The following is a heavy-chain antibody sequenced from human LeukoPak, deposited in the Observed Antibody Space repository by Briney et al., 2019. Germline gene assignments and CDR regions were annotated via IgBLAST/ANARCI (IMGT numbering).Heavy chain of an antibody. J-gene: IGHJ4*02. CDR2: IYYSGST. CDR1: GGSISSSSYY. CDR3: ARQPSSLRGEYDSSGYHPLY. V-gene: IGHV4-39*01. D-gene: IGHD3-22*01. Sequence: PSETLSLTCTVSGGSISSSSYYWGWIRQPPGKGLEWIGSIYYSGSTYYNPSLKSRVTISVDTSKNQFSLKLSSVTAADTAVYYSARQPSSLRGEYDSSGYHPLYWGQGTLVTVSS.